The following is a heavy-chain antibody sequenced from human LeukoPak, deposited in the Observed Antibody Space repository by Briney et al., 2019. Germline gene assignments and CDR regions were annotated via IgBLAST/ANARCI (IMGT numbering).Heavy chain of an antibody. J-gene: IGHJ2*01. CDR1: GGSIRSDY. Sequence: SETLSLTCTVSGGSIRSDYWSWIRQPPGKGLEWIGYISYSGSTNYNPSLKSRVTISVDTSKNQFPLNLSSVTAADTAVYSCARAVGVGRGTYFDLWGRGTLVTVSS. CDR2: ISYSGST. V-gene: IGHV4-59*08. D-gene: IGHD1-1*01. CDR3: ARAVGVGRGTYFDL.